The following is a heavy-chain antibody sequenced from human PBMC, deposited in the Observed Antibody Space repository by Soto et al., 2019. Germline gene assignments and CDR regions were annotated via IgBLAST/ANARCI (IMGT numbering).Heavy chain of an antibody. D-gene: IGHD4-17*01. V-gene: IGHV3-30*18. CDR2: ISYDGSEK. J-gene: IGHJ4*02. CDR1: GFTFSSYG. Sequence: QVQLVESGGGVVQPGRSLRLSCAASGFTFSSYGMHWVRQAPGKGLEWVAIISYDGSEKYYAGSVKGRFTISRDNSKNTLYLQMNRLRAEDTAVYYCAKGAVTSSLYYFDHWGQGTLVTVSS. CDR3: AKGAVTSSLYYFDH.